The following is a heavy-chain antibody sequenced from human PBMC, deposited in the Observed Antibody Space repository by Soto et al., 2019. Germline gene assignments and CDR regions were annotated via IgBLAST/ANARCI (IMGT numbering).Heavy chain of an antibody. Sequence: QVQLQESGPGLVKPSQTLSLTCTVSGGSISSGDYYWSWIRQPPGKGLEWIGYIYYSGSTYYNPSLKSRDTISVDTSKNQFSLKLRSVTAADTAVYYCARVGGFGATTIDYWGQGTLVTVSS. CDR1: GGSISSGDYY. J-gene: IGHJ4*02. V-gene: IGHV4-30-4*01. D-gene: IGHD3-10*01. CDR3: ARVGGFGATTIDY. CDR2: IYYSGST.